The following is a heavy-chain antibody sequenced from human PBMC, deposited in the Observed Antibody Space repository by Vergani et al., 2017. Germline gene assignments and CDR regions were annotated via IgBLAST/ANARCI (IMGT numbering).Heavy chain of an antibody. CDR1: GFNFGEYG. CDR2: IRSKTYGATT. D-gene: IGHD4-23*01. J-gene: IGHJ4*02. Sequence: EVQLVESGGALIQPGGSLRLSCAASGFNFGEYGVSWVRQAPGKGLEWIGFIRSKTYGATTEYAASVRGRFTISRDDSKGIAYLQMSSLKKEDTAVYRCAVEIYDYGGSRDFDYWGQGTLVVVSS. V-gene: IGHV3-49*04. CDR3: AVEIYDYGGSRDFDY.